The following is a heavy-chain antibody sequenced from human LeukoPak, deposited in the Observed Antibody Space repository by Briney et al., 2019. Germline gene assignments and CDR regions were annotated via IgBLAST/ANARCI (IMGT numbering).Heavy chain of an antibody. CDR1: GFTFSNTW. Sequence: GGSLRLSCAGSGFTFSNTWMHWVRQAPGEGLVWVSRIDSNGNTINYADSVKGRFTISRDNARNTLYLQMNGLRVEDTALYFCATAGNYRFDKWGQGNLVTVSS. D-gene: IGHD1-7*01. CDR2: IDSNGNTI. CDR3: ATAGNYRFDK. J-gene: IGHJ4*02. V-gene: IGHV3-74*01.